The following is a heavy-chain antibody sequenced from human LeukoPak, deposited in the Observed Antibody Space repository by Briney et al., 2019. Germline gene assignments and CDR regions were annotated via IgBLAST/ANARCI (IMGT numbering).Heavy chain of an antibody. J-gene: IGHJ4*02. CDR3: ARGGGNSRFDY. Sequence: GGSLRLSCAGSGFTVSGSYLSWVRQPPGKGLEWVSIIYTSGGTYYADSVKGRFTISRDNSKNTLYLQMNSLRAEDTAVYYCARGGGNSRFDYWGQGTLVTVSS. CDR1: GFTVSGSY. V-gene: IGHV3-53*01. D-gene: IGHD3-10*01. CDR2: IYTSGGT.